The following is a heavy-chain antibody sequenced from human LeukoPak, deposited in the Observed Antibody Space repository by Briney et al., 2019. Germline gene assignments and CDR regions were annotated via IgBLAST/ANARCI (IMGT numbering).Heavy chain of an antibody. CDR2: ISISGTTM. J-gene: IGHJ3*02. D-gene: IGHD3-22*01. CDR3: ARGGSSGYHYNAFDI. Sequence: PGGSLRLSCAASGFTFSGYEMNWVRQAPGKGLEWVSYISISGTTMLYADSVKGRFTISRDNSRTSLYLQMSSLRAEDTAVYYCARGGSSGYHYNAFDIWGRGTMVTVSS. V-gene: IGHV3-48*03. CDR1: GFTFSGYE.